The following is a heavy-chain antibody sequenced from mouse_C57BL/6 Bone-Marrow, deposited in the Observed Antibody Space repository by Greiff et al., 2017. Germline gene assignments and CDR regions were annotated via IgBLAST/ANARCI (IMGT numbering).Heavy chain of an antibody. CDR3: ARAGLRRSWFAY. J-gene: IGHJ3*01. D-gene: IGHD2-4*01. Sequence: DVMLVESGGGLVKPGGSLKLSCAASGFTFSSYAMSWVRQTPEKRLEWVATISDGGSYTYYPDNVKGRFTISRDNAKNNLYLQMSHLKSEDTAMYYCARAGLRRSWFAYWGQGTLVTVSA. V-gene: IGHV5-4*03. CDR2: ISDGGSYT. CDR1: GFTFSSYA.